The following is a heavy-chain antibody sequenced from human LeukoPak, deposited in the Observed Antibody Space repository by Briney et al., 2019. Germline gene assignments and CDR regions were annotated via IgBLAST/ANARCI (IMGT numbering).Heavy chain of an antibody. CDR3: AREGGSCYFDY. CDR1: GFTVSSNY. V-gene: IGHV3-66*02. CDR2: IYSGGST. J-gene: IGHJ4*02. D-gene: IGHD2-15*01. Sequence: GGSLRLSCAASGFTVSSNYMSLVRQAPGKGLEWVSVIYSGGSTYYADSVKGRFTISRDNSKNTLYLQMNSLRAEDTAVYYCAREGGSCYFDYWGQGTLVTVSS.